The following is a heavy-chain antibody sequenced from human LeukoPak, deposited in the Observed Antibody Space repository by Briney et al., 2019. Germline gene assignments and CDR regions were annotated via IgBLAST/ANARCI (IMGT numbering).Heavy chain of an antibody. CDR3: AKAMGATGYFDY. CDR2: ISWSSGSI. Sequence: PGGSLRLYCAASGFTFDDYAMHWVRQAPGKGLEWVSGISWSSGSIGYADSVKGRFTISRDNAKNSLYLQMNSLRAEDTALYYCAKAMGATGYFDYWGQGTLVTVSS. CDR1: GFTFDDYA. D-gene: IGHD3-16*01. J-gene: IGHJ4*02. V-gene: IGHV3-9*01.